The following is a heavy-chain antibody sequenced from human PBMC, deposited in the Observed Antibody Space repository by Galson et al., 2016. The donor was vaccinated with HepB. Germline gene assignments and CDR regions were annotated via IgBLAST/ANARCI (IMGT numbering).Heavy chain of an antibody. CDR1: GFTFSNSS. J-gene: IGHJ6*02. D-gene: IGHD2-15*01. CDR2: INGSGKSK. V-gene: IGHV3-48*02. CDR3: VREKEVVTATGNSYCGLDV. Sequence: SLRLSCAASGFTFSNSSMNWVRQAPGKGLEWVSYINGSGKSKDYADFVKGRFTISRDNAKSSLYLQMNSLRDEDTAVYYCVREKEVVTATGNSYCGLDVWGQGTAVTVSS.